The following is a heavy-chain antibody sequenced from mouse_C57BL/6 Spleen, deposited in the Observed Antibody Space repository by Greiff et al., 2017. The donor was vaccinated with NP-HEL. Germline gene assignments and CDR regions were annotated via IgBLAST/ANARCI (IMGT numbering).Heavy chain of an antibody. CDR1: GYTFTSYW. CDR3: ARGIYYGSSQGYFDV. Sequence: VQLQQPGAELVRPGSSVKLSCKASGYTFTSYWMDWVKQRPGQGLEWIGNIYPSDSETHYNQKFKDKAKLTVDKSSSTAYMQLSSLTSEDSAVYYCARGIYYGSSQGYFDVWGTGTTVTVSS. J-gene: IGHJ1*03. D-gene: IGHD1-1*01. CDR2: IYPSDSET. V-gene: IGHV1-61*01.